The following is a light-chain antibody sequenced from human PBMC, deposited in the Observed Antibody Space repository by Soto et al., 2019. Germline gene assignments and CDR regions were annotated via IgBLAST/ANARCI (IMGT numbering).Light chain of an antibody. Sequence: QSVLTQPSSASGTPGQRVSISCSGTSSNVGRNVVYWYQQLPGSAPRLLIQNNDQRPSGVPDRFSGSKSGTSASLAVRGLQSEEEGLYHCAAWDDTLATLVFGGGTKLTVL. CDR3: AAWDDTLATLV. CDR2: NND. J-gene: IGLJ3*02. CDR1: SSNVGRNV. V-gene: IGLV1-47*01.